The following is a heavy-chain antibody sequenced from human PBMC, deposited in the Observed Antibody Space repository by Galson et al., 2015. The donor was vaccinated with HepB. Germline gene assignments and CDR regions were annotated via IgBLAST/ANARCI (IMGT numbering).Heavy chain of an antibody. CDR1: GFTFHDYG. Sequence: SLRLSCAAFGFTFHDYGMSWVRQVPGKGLEWVSGINWNGDSTSYADSVKGRFTISRDNAKNSLYLQMNSLRAEDAALYYCARANYLLLVRGVTSMNGMDVWGQGTTVTVSS. D-gene: IGHD3-10*01. CDR2: INWNGDST. V-gene: IGHV3-20*04. J-gene: IGHJ6*02. CDR3: ARANYLLLVRGVTSMNGMDV.